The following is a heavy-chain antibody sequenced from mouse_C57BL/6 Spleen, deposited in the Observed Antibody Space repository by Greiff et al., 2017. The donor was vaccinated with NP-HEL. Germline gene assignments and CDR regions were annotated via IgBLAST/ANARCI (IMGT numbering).Heavy chain of an antibody. D-gene: IGHD2-4*01. V-gene: IGHV1-69*01. CDR3: ARSYDYSYYFDY. CDR2: IDPSDSYT. CDR1: GYTFTSYW. J-gene: IGHJ2*01. Sequence: QVQLQQSGAELVMPGASVKLSCKASGYTFTSYWMHWVKQRPGQGLEWIGEIDPSDSYTNYNQKFKGKSTLTVDKSSSTAYMQLSSLTSEDSAVYYCARSYDYSYYFDYWGQGTTLTVSS.